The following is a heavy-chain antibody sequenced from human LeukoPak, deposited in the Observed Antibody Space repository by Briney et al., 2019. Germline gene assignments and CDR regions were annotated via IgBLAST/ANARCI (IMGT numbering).Heavy chain of an antibody. Sequence: ETLSLTCTVSGGSITGYHWSWIRQPPGKGLEWVANIKQDGSEKYYVDSVKGRFTISRDNAKNSLYLQMSSLRADDTAVYYCARASIVSLPGYWGQGILVTVSS. J-gene: IGHJ4*02. CDR3: ARASIVSLPGY. CDR2: IKQDGSEK. D-gene: IGHD5/OR15-5a*01. CDR1: GGSITGYH. V-gene: IGHV3-7*03.